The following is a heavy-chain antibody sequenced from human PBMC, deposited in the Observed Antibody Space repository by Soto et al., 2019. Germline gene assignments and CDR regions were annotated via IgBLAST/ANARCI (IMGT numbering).Heavy chain of an antibody. Sequence: QVQQQPWGAGLLKPSETLSLSGAVYAGSFSHYYWNWIRQSPGKGLEWIGKIKHSGSSNYNPSLRSRVSISVDTSKNQFSLRLTSVTAADTAVYYCARGGSSDWQVALDIWGQGTMVTVSS. CDR1: AGSFSHYY. J-gene: IGHJ3*02. V-gene: IGHV4-34*01. D-gene: IGHD6-19*01. CDR2: IKHSGSS. CDR3: ARGGSSDWQVALDI.